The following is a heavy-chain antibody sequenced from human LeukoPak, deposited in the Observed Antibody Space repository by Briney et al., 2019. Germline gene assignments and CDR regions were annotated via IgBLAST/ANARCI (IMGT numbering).Heavy chain of an antibody. V-gene: IGHV4-59*08. Sequence: PSETLSLTCTVSAASIRGFHWSWIRQPPGKGLEWIGYIYYSGSTNYNPSLKSRVTISVDTSKNQFSLKLNSVTAADTAVYYCAGPGYSSGWTPDYWGQGTLVTVSS. D-gene: IGHD6-19*01. CDR2: IYYSGST. J-gene: IGHJ4*02. CDR3: AGPGYSSGWTPDY. CDR1: AASIRGFH.